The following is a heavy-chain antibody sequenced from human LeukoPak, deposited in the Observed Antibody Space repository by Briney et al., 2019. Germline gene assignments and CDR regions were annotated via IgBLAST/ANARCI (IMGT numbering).Heavy chain of an antibody. Sequence: SETLSLTCTFSGGSISSYYWIWIRQSPGKGLEWIGSTSHRDSPYYNPSLESRVTISLDTSKNQFSLKLTSVTAADTAVYYCARDFGETSLPNWFDPWGQGTLVIVTS. D-gene: IGHD3-16*01. CDR3: ARDFGETSLPNWFDP. V-gene: IGHV4-59*04. CDR1: GGSISSYY. CDR2: TSHRDSP. J-gene: IGHJ5*02.